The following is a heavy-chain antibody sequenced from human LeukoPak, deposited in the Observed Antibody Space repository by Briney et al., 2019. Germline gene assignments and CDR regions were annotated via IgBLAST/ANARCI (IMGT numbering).Heavy chain of an antibody. CDR2: IYSGGST. J-gene: IGHJ3*02. V-gene: IGHV3-53*01. CDR3: EAGERGAREAFDI. Sequence: PGGSLRLSCAASGFTVSSNYMSWVRQAPGKGLEWVSVIYSGGSTYYADSVKGRFTISRDNAKNSLYLQMNSLRAEDTAVYYCEAGERGAREAFDIWGQGTMVTVSS. D-gene: IGHD3-10*01. CDR1: GFTVSSNY.